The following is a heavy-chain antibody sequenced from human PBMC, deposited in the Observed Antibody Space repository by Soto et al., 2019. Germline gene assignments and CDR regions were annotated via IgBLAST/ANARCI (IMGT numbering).Heavy chain of an antibody. V-gene: IGHV1-69*12. CDR2: IMPVFPTP. Sequence: QVQLVQSGAEVKKPGSSVKVSCKTSGGTFSTSAISWVRQAPGQGLEWVGGIMPVFPTPDYAQNFQGRVTITAEDSASTADLELTSLGAGDTAVYYCARDKDRLQLGGNYYYILDVWGQGTAITVSS. CDR1: GGTFSTSA. CDR3: ARDKDRLQLGGNYYYILDV. J-gene: IGHJ6*02. D-gene: IGHD3-3*02.